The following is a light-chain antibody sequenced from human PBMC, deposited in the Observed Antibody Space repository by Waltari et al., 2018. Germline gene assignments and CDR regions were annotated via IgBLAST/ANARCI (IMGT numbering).Light chain of an antibody. CDR2: KAS. Sequence: DIQMTQSPSTLSASVGDRVSITCRASQSIGIWLAWYQQKPGKAPKLLIYKASNFESGVPSRFSGSGSGTELALTISSLQPEDFATYFCQQYSSYPFTFGPGTKVDVK. CDR1: QSIGIW. V-gene: IGKV1-5*03. J-gene: IGKJ3*01. CDR3: QQYSSYPFT.